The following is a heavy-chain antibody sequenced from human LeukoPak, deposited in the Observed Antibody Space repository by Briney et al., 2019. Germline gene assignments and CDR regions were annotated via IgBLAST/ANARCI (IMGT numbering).Heavy chain of an antibody. CDR2: ISSSATTI. D-gene: IGHD5-18*01. CDR1: GFTFSSYA. CDR3: AKEGRSYGFDY. Sequence: PGGSLRLSCAASGFTFSSYALNWVRQAPGKGLEWACYISSSATTIYYADSVKGRFTISRDNGKNSLYLQMNSLRAEDTAVYYCAKEGRSYGFDYWGQGTLVTVSS. V-gene: IGHV3-48*03. J-gene: IGHJ4*02.